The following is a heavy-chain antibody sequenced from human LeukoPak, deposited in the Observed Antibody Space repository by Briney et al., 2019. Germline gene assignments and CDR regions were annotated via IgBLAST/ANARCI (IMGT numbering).Heavy chain of an antibody. CDR1: GASISSGNW. CDR3: ARDGGIFGPDLGDFQH. V-gene: IGHV4-4*02. D-gene: IGHD3/OR15-3a*01. J-gene: IGHJ1*01. CDR2: IYHSGST. Sequence: PSGTLSLTCAVSGASISSGNWWSWVRQPPGKELEWIGEIYHSGSTTYNPSLKSRVTISVDRSKNQFSLKLSSVTAADTAVYYCARDGGIFGPDLGDFQHWGQGTLVTVSS.